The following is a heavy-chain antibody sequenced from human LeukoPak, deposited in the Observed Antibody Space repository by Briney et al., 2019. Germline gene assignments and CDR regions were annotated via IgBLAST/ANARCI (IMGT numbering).Heavy chain of an antibody. V-gene: IGHV3-21*01. CDR2: ISSSSSYI. D-gene: IGHD3-22*01. J-gene: IGHJ6*02. CDR3: ARLYDSSGYYLFDYYYGMDV. CDR1: GFTLSSYS. Sequence: PGGSLRLSCAASGFTLSSYSMNWVRQAPGKGLEWVSSISSSSSYIYYEDSVKGRFTISRDNANNSLYLQMNSLRAEDTAVYYCARLYDSSGYYLFDYYYGMDVWGQGTTVTVSS.